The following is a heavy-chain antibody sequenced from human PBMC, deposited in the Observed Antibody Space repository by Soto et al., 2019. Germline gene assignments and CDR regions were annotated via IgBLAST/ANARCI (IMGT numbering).Heavy chain of an antibody. CDR3: AKDIGGATT. J-gene: IGHJ5*02. CDR2: ISASGTKT. D-gene: IGHD1-26*01. CDR1: GFAFSRYA. Sequence: GGSLRLSCATSGFAFSRYAMSWVRQTPGKGPEWVSTISASGTKTFAADSVKGRLTISRDNSNNTVFLQMSSLRGDDTAFYYCAKDIGGATTWGQGXLVTVYS. V-gene: IGHV3-23*01.